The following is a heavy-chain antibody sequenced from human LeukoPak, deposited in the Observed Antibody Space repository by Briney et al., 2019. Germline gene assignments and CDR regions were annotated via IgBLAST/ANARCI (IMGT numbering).Heavy chain of an antibody. D-gene: IGHD2-8*01. J-gene: IGHJ6*03. CDR2: IYYSGST. Sequence: PSETLSLTCTVSGGSISSYYWSWIRQPPGKGLEWIGYIYYSGSTYYNPSLKSRVTISVDTSKNQFSLKLSSVTAADTAVYYCARDRDCTNGVCYGDYYYMDVWGKGTTVTVSS. V-gene: IGHV4-59*01. CDR3: ARDRDCTNGVCYGDYYYMDV. CDR1: GGSISSYY.